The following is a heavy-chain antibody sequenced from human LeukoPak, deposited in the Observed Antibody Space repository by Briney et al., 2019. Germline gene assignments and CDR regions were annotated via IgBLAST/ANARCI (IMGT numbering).Heavy chain of an antibody. D-gene: IGHD5-18*01. Sequence: PGGSLRLSCAASGFTFSSYAMSWVRQAPGKGLEWVSAISGSGGSTYYADSVKGRFTISRDNSKNTLYLQMNSLRAEDTAVYYCAKESARGYRYGYQDSFDIWGQGTMVTVSS. CDR3: AKESARGYRYGYQDSFDI. J-gene: IGHJ3*02. CDR2: ISGSGGST. CDR1: GFTFSSYA. V-gene: IGHV3-23*01.